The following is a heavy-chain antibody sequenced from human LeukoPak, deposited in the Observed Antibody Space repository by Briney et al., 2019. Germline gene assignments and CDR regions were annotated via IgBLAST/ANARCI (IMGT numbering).Heavy chain of an antibody. CDR3: ARDERGGSEATYGMDV. J-gene: IGHJ6*04. V-gene: IGHV1-69*01. CDR2: IIPIFGTA. Sequence: SVKVSCKASGGTFSSYAISWVRQAPGQGLEWMGGIIPIFGTANYAQKFQGRVTITADESTSTAYMELSSLRPEDTAVYYCARDERGGSEATYGMDVWGKRTTVTVSS. CDR1: GGTFSSYA. D-gene: IGHD3-10*01.